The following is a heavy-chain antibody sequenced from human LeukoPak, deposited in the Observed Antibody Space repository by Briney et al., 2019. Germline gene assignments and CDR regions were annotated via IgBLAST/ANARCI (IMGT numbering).Heavy chain of an antibody. J-gene: IGHJ2*01. V-gene: IGHV3-74*01. CDR1: GLTFSSHW. CDR3: ARVRDYYDSSGSYFWYFDL. Sequence: GGSLRLSCAASGLTFSSHWMHWVRQAPGKGLVWVSRINSDGSSTSYADSVKGRFTISRDNAKNTLYLQMNSLRAEDTAVYYCARVRDYYDSSGSYFWYFDLWGRGTLVTVSS. D-gene: IGHD3-22*01. CDR2: INSDGSST.